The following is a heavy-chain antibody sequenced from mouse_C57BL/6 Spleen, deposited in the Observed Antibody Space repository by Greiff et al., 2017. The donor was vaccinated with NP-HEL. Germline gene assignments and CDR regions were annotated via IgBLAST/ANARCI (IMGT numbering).Heavy chain of an antibody. D-gene: IGHD1-1*01. CDR2: INPGSGGT. CDR1: GYAFTNYL. V-gene: IGHV1-54*01. CDR3: ARSSSLHYYAMDY. J-gene: IGHJ4*01. Sequence: QVQLQQSGAELVRPGTSVKVSCKASGYAFTNYLLEWVKQRPGQGLEWIGVINPGSGGTNYNEKFKGKATLTADKSSSTAYMQLSSLTSEDSAVYFCARSSSLHYYAMDYWGQGASVTVSS.